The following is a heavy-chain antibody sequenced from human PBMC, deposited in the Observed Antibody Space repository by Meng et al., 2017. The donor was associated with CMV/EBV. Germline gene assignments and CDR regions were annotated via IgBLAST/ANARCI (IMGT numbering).Heavy chain of an antibody. CDR2: ISAYNGNT. V-gene: IGHV1-18*01. J-gene: IGHJ4*02. CDR1: GYTVTSYG. D-gene: IGHD1-26*01. Sequence: WKASGYTVTSYGISWGRQAPGQGLEWVGWISAYNGNTNDAQKLQGRVTMTTDTSTSTAYMELRSLRSDDTAVYYCARGSGGSYYDYWGQGTLVTVSS. CDR3: ARGSGGSYYDY.